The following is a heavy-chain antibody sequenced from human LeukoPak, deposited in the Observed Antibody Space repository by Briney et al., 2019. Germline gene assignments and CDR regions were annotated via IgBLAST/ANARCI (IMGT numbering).Heavy chain of an antibody. Sequence: PSETLSLTCTVSADSISSYYWNWIRQPPGKGLEWIGSISYSGGTKYNPSLESRVTISLDTSKNQISLKLSSVTAADTTVYYCARAPERWYSYGSYTYYYMDVWGKGTTVIISS. D-gene: IGHD5-18*01. J-gene: IGHJ6*03. V-gene: IGHV4-59*01. CDR3: ARAPERWYSYGSYTYYYMDV. CDR1: ADSISSYY. CDR2: ISYSGGT.